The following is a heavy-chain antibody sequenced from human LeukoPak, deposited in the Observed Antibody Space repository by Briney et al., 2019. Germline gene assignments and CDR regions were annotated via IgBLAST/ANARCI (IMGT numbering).Heavy chain of an antibody. J-gene: IGHJ1*01. CDR1: GFTFDDYA. Sequence: PGGSLRLSCAASGFTFDDYAMHWVRQAPGKGLEWVSLISGDGGSTYYADSVKGRFTISRDNSKNSLYLQMNSLRTEDTALYYCAKGGQQLVLAGYFQHWGQGTLVTVSS. CDR3: AKGGQQLVLAGYFQH. CDR2: ISGDGGST. V-gene: IGHV3-43*02. D-gene: IGHD6-13*01.